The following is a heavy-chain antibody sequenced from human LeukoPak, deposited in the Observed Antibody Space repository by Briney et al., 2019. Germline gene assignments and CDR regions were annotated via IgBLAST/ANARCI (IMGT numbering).Heavy chain of an antibody. J-gene: IGHJ4*02. CDR3: ARVTEYPIEDYFDY. CDR2: IYYSGST. V-gene: IGHV4-59*01. Sequence: AETLSLTCTASGFSISSYYWRWIRQPPGKGLEWIGYIYYSGSTNYNPYHKRRVTISVETTKNEFSQKLRSVTAADTAVYYCARVTEYPIEDYFDYWGQGTLVTVSS. D-gene: IGHD6-6*01. CDR1: GFSISSYY.